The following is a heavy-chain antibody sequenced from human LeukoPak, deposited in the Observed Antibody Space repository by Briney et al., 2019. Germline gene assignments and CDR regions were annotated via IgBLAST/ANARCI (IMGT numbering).Heavy chain of an antibody. V-gene: IGHV3-48*01. D-gene: IGHD4-17*01. CDR2: ISSSSSTI. J-gene: IGHJ3*02. CDR1: GFTFSSYS. CDR3: ARLTTVTTHDAFDI. Sequence: GGSLRLSCAASGFTFSSYSMNWVRQAPGKGLEWVSYISSSSSTIYYADSVKGRFTISRDNAKNSLYLQMNSLRAEDTAAYYCARLTTVTTHDAFDIWGQGTMVTVSS.